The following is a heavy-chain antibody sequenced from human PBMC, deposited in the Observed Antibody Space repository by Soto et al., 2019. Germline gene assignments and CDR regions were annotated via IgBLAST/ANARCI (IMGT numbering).Heavy chain of an antibody. D-gene: IGHD6-6*01. CDR3: AIPYSSSSGGVYYYYGMDV. V-gene: IGHV5-10-1*01. Sequence: PGESLKISCKGSGYSFTSYWISWVRQMPGKGLEWMGRIDPSDSYTNYSPSFQGHVTISADKSISTAYLQWSSLKASDTAMYYCAIPYSSSSGGVYYYYGMDVWGQGTTVTVSS. CDR2: IDPSDSYT. CDR1: GYSFTSYW. J-gene: IGHJ6*02.